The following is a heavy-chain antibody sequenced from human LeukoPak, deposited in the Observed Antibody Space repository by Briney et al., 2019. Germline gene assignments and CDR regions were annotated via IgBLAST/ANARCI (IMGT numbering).Heavy chain of an antibody. CDR3: AKVYDFWSGYFDAFDI. V-gene: IGHV3-23*01. J-gene: IGHJ3*02. CDR2: ISGSGGST. CDR1: GFTFSSYA. D-gene: IGHD3-3*01. Sequence: GGSLRLSCAASGFTFSSYAMSWVRQAPGKGLEWVSAISGSGGSTYYADSVKGRFTISRDNSKNTLYLQMYSLRAEDTAVYYCAKVYDFWSGYFDAFDIWGQGTMVTVSS.